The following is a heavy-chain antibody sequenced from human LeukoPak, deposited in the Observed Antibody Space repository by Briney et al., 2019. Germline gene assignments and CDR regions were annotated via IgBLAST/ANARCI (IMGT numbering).Heavy chain of an antibody. J-gene: IGHJ5*02. D-gene: IGHD3-10*01. V-gene: IGHV3-23*01. CDR2: ISGSGGST. CDR3: AKDSRIRSTFVNWFDP. Sequence: GGSLRLSCAASRFTFSSYAMSWVRQAPGKGLEWVSAISGSGGSTYYADSVKGRFTISRDNSKNTLYLQMNSLRAEDTAVYYCAKDSRIRSTFVNWFDPWGQGTLVTVSS. CDR1: RFTFSSYA.